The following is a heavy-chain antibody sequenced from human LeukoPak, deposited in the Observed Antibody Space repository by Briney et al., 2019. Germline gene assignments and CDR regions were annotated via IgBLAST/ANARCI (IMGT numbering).Heavy chain of an antibody. Sequence: SQPLSLTCAVSGGSISSGGDSWSWIRQPPGRGLEWIGYIYHSGSTYYNPSLKSRVTISVDRSKNQFSPKLSSVTAADTAVYYCARGPNPMVRGVTLFDYWGQGTLVTVSS. J-gene: IGHJ4*02. CDR1: GGSISSGGDS. V-gene: IGHV4-30-2*01. CDR2: IYHSGST. D-gene: IGHD3-10*01. CDR3: ARGPNPMVRGVTLFDY.